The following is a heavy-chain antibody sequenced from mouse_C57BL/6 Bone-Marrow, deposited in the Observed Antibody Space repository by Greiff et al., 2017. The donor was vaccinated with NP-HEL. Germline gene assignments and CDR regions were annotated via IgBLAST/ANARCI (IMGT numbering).Heavy chain of an antibody. D-gene: IGHD2-12*01. V-gene: IGHV5-4*01. CDR2: ISDGGSYT. CDR1: GFTFSSYA. CDR3: ARARYDGSPSWFAY. J-gene: IGHJ3*01. Sequence: EVQLVESGGGLVKPGGSLKLSCAASGFTFSSYAMSWVRQTPEKRLEWVANISDGGSYTYYPDNLKGRVTISRDNAKNNLYLQMSQLKSEDTAMYYCARARYDGSPSWFAYWGQGTLVTVSA.